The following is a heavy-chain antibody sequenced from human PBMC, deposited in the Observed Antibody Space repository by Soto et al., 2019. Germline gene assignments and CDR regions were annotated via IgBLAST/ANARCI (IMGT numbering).Heavy chain of an antibody. CDR2: INHSGST. D-gene: IGHD1-1*01. CDR1: GGSFSGYY. CDR3: VREGSLGKCLQPLXF. V-gene: IGHV4-34*01. J-gene: IGHJ4*03. Sequence: SETLSLTCAVYGGSFSGYYWNWIRQPPGKGPEWIGEINHSGSTNYNPSLKSRVTISVDTSKNQFSLRLISVTAADTAKYFCVREGSLGKCLQPLXFWTQGTLVTVSS.